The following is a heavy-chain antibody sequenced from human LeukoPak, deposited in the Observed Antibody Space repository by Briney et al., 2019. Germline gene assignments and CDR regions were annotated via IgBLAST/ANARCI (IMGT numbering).Heavy chain of an antibody. CDR1: GSTFTDYY. D-gene: IGHD3-16*01. CDR2: INPSGGST. V-gene: IGHV1-46*01. J-gene: IGHJ3*02. Sequence: GASVKVSCKASGSTFTDYYMHWVRQAPGQGLEWMGIINPSGGSTSYAQKFQGRVTMTRDMSTSTVYMELSSLRSEDTAVYYCVSGIDAFDIWGQGTMVTVSS. CDR3: VSGIDAFDI.